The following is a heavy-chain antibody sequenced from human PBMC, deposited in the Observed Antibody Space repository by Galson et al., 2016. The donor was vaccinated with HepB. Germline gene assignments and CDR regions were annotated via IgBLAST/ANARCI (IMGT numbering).Heavy chain of an antibody. CDR3: AKVQRSGTYYNGRGFGPAFDN. Sequence: SLRLSCAASGFTLSTYAMTWVRQAPGRGLDWVSDITSGGSTHYAESVKGRFTISRDNSKNTVYLQMRTRRVEDTAIYYCAKVQRSGTYYNGRGFGPAFDNWGQGTLVTVSS. J-gene: IGHJ4*02. CDR2: ITSGGST. CDR1: GFTLSTYA. V-gene: IGHV3-23*01. D-gene: IGHD3-10*01.